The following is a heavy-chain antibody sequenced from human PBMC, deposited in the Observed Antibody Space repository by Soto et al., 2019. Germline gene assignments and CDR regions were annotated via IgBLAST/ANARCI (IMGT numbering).Heavy chain of an antibody. CDR3: ARVRATAMVVCAFDI. CDR1: GYTFTSYG. V-gene: IGHV1-18*01. CDR2: ISAYNGNT. Sequence: ASVKVSCKASGYTFTSYGISWARQAPGQGLEWMGWISAYNGNTNYAQKLQGRVTMTTDTSTSTAYMELRSLRSDDTAVYYCARVRATAMVVCAFDIWGQGTMVTVSS. J-gene: IGHJ3*02. D-gene: IGHD5-18*01.